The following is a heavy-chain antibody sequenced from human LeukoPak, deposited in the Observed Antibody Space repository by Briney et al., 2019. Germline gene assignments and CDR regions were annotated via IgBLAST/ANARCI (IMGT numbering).Heavy chain of an antibody. CDR1: GFTFSSYE. V-gene: IGHV3-48*03. CDR3: ARVRGYSYGFSY. CDR2: ISSSGSTI. J-gene: IGHJ4*02. D-gene: IGHD5-18*01. Sequence: GGSLRLSCAASGFTFSSYEMTWVRQAPEKGLEWVSYISSSGSTIYYADSVKGRFTISRDNAKNSLYLQMNSLRAEDTAVYYCARVRGYSYGFSYWGQGTLVTVSS.